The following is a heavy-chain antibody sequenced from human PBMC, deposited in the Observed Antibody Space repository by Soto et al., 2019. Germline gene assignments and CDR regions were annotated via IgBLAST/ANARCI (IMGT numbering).Heavy chain of an antibody. V-gene: IGHV3-23*01. CDR1: GFTFSNFA. Sequence: EVRVLESGGGSVQPGGSLRLSCAASGFTFSNFAMSWVRHVPGKGLEWVSEISGSTGSTYYADSVKGRFIISRDNSKNTLHLQMNSLRAEDTAVYYCAKDTSSSPYYMDVWGKGTTVTVSS. CDR3: AKDTSSSPYYMDV. CDR2: ISGSTGST. J-gene: IGHJ6*03. D-gene: IGHD2-2*01.